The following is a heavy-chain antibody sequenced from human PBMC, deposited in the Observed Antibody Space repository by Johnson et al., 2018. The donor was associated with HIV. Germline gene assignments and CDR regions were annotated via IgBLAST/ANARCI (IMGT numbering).Heavy chain of an antibody. D-gene: IGHD3-10*01. CDR3: ARAPEVRGVDAFDV. CDR2: ISYDGSNK. Sequence: QEQLVESGGGVVQPGRSLRLSCAASGFTFSSYAMHWVRQAPGKGLEWVAVISYDGSNKYYADSVKGRFTISRDNSKNTVYLQMNSLRAEDTAVYYCARAPEVRGVDAFDVWGQGTVVTVSS. V-gene: IGHV3-30*04. CDR1: GFTFSSYA. J-gene: IGHJ3*01.